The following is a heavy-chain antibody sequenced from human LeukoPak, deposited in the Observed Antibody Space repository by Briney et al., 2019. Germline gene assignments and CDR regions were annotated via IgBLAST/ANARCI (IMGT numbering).Heavy chain of an antibody. CDR2: ISYDGSNK. Sequence: GGSLRLSCAASGFTFSSYGMHWVRQAPGKGLEWVAVISYDGSNKYYADSVKGRFTISRDNSKNTLYLQMNSLRAEDTAAYYCTSPVRYYYDRDAFDIWGQGTMVTVSS. CDR1: GFTFSSYG. CDR3: TSPVRYYYDRDAFDI. V-gene: IGHV3-30*03. D-gene: IGHD3-22*01. J-gene: IGHJ3*02.